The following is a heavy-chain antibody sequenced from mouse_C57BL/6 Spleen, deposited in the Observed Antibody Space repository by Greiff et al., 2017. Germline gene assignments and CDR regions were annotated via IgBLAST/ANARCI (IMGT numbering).Heavy chain of an antibody. CDR2: ISSGSSTI. D-gene: IGHD2-4*01. J-gene: IGHJ1*03. CDR1: GFTFSDYG. Sequence: EVQVVESGGGLVKPGGSLKLSCAASGFTFSDYGMHWVRQAPEKGLEWVAYISSGSSTIYYADTVKGRFTISTDNAKNTLFLQMTSLRSEDTAMYYCARPPPYDYEGYFDVWGTGTTVTVSS. CDR3: ARPPPYDYEGYFDV. V-gene: IGHV5-17*01.